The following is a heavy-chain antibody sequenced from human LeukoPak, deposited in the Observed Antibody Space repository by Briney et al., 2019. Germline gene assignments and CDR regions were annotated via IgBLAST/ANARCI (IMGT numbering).Heavy chain of an antibody. CDR2: ISAYNGNT. Sequence: GASVKVSCKASGYTFTSYGISWVRQAPGQGLEWMGWISAYNGNTNYAQKLQGRVTMTTDTSTSTAYMELRSLRSDDTAVYYCARGEAVAGLDEAFDIWGQGTMVTVSS. V-gene: IGHV1-18*01. CDR3: ARGEAVAGLDEAFDI. J-gene: IGHJ3*02. CDR1: GYTFTSYG. D-gene: IGHD6-19*01.